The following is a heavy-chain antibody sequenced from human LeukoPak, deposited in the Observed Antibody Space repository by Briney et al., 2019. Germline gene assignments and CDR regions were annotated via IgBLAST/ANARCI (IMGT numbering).Heavy chain of an antibody. D-gene: IGHD3-16*02. V-gene: IGHV3-23*01. CDR1: GFTFSSYA. Sequence: PGGSLRLSCAASGFTFSSYAMSWVRQAPGKGLEWVSAISGSGGSTNYADSVKGRFTISRDNSKNTLYLRMNSLRAEDTAVYYCAKDLLYVWGSYRQFDYWGQGTLVTVSS. CDR2: ISGSGGST. CDR3: AKDLLYVWGSYRQFDY. J-gene: IGHJ4*02.